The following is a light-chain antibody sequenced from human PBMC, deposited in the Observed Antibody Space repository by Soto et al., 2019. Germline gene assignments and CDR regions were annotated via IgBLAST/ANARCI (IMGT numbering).Light chain of an antibody. Sequence: EIVMTQSPATLSVSPGESATLSCRASQSISSNLAWSPPKPGQARRLITYGASTTATAIPARFSGSGSGTEYSLTISSLKAADFAIYYCQQYNNWPPITFGQRTRL. CDR2: GAS. CDR1: QSISSN. CDR3: QQYNNWPPIT. J-gene: IGKJ5*01. V-gene: IGKV3-15*01.